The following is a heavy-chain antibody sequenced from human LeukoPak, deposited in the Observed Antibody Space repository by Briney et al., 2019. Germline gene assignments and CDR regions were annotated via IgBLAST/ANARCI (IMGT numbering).Heavy chain of an antibody. J-gene: IGHJ4*02. D-gene: IGHD3-10*01. CDR1: GGSISSYY. V-gene: IGHV4-4*07. Sequence: SETLSLTCTVSGGSISSYYWSWIRQPAGKGLEWIGRIYTSGSTNYNPSLKSRVTMSVDTSKNQFSLKLSSVTAADTAVYYCARVKGRFGELSKYYFDYWGQGTLVTVSS. CDR3: ARVKGRFGELSKYYFDY. CDR2: IYTSGST.